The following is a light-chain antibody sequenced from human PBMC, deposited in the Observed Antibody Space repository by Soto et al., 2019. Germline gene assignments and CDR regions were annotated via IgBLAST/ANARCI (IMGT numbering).Light chain of an antibody. J-gene: IGKJ3*01. Sequence: DIQMTQSPSSLSASVGDRVTITCRASQGISKYLAWYQQKPGKVPKLLIYAASTLQSGVPSRFSGSGSGTDFPLTISSLQPEDVATYYCQKYNSAPPFTFGPGTKVDIK. V-gene: IGKV1-27*01. CDR1: QGISKY. CDR3: QKYNSAPPFT. CDR2: AAS.